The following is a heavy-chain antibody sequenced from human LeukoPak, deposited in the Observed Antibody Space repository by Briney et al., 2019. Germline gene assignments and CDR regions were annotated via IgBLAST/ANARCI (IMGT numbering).Heavy chain of an antibody. Sequence: SETLSLTCAVSGGSISSYYWTWIRQPPGKGLEWVGYIQNSAIYRAKIKSSPSLQSRVSPSIDTSKNQVSLTVNSVTAADTAVYYCARLSSTLYYSMDVWGPGTAVTVSS. CDR3: ARLSSTLYYSMDV. CDR2: IQNSAIYRAKI. V-gene: IGHV4-59*08. D-gene: IGHD6-6*01. J-gene: IGHJ6*02. CDR1: GGSISSYY.